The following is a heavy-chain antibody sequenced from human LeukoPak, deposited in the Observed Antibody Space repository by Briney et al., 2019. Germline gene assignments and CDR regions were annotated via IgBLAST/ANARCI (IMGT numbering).Heavy chain of an antibody. CDR2: IYTSGST. CDR1: GGPISSGSYY. J-gene: IGHJ5*02. D-gene: IGHD3-10*01. CDR3: AREAYYYGSVPDP. V-gene: IGHV4-61*02. Sequence: SETLSLTCTVSGGPISSGSYYWSWIRQPAGKGLEWIVRIYTSGSTNYNPSLKSRVTISVDTSKNQFSLKLSSVTAADTAVYYCAREAYYYGSVPDPWGQGTLVTVSS.